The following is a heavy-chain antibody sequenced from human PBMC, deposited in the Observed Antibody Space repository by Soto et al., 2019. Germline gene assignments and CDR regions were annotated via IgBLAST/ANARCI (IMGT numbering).Heavy chain of an antibody. J-gene: IGHJ4*02. CDR1: GGSISSSSYY. CDR2: IYYSGST. CDR3: AGLGGSSLRGVDY. D-gene: IGHD6-6*01. V-gene: IGHV4-39*01. Sequence: QLQLQESGPGLVKPSETLSLTCTVSGGSISSSSYYWGWIRQPPGKGLEWIGSIYYSGSTYYNPSLKSRVTISVDTSKNQFSLKLSSVTAADTAVYYCAGLGGSSLRGVDYWGQGTLVTVSS.